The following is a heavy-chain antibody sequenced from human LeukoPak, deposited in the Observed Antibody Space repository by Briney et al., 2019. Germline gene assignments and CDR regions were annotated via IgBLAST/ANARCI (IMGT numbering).Heavy chain of an antibody. CDR3: TRDPYGDPAIDI. D-gene: IGHD4-17*01. CDR2: IRSKAYGGTT. Sequence: PGGSLRLSCTASGFTFGDYAMSWVRQAPGKGLEWVGFIRSKAYGGTTEYAASVKGRFTISRDDSKSIAYLQMNSLKTEDTAVYYCTRDPYGDPAIDIWGQGTMVTVSS. CDR1: GFTFGDYA. V-gene: IGHV3-49*04. J-gene: IGHJ3*02.